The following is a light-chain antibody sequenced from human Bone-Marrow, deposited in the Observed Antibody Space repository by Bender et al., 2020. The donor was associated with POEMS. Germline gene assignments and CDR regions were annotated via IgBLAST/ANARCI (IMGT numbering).Light chain of an antibody. J-gene: IGLJ2*01. CDR1: SSDVGSYNL. V-gene: IGLV2-14*02. CDR3: SSFTSTSTVV. Sequence: QSVLTQAASVSGSPGQSITISCTGTSSDVGSYNLVSWYQQHPGKAPKLMIYEVNKWPSGVSNRFSGSKSGNTASLTISGLQAEDEADYYCSSFTSTSTVVFGGGTKLTVL. CDR2: EVN.